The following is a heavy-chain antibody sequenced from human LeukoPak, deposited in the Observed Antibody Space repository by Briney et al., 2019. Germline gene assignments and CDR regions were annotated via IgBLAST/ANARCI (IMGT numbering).Heavy chain of an antibody. CDR3: ARDPPYDFWSGLSGDAFDI. CDR1: GGSISSYY. V-gene: IGHV4-4*07. J-gene: IGHJ3*02. Sequence: SETLSLTCTVSGGSISSYYWSWIRQPAGKGLEWIGRIYTSGSTNYNPSLKSRVTMSVDTSKNQFSLKLSSVTAADTAVYYCARDPPYDFWSGLSGDAFDIWGQGTMVTVSS. D-gene: IGHD3-3*01. CDR2: IYTSGST.